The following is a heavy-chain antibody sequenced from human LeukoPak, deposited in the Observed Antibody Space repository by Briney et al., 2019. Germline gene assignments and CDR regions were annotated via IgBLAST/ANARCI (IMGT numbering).Heavy chain of an antibody. V-gene: IGHV4-34*01. D-gene: IGHD2-2*01. Sequence: SETLSLTCTVSGVSTSSGYWSWIRQPPGKGLEWIGEINHSGSTNYNPSLKSRVTISVDTSKNQFSLKLSSVTAADTAVYYCARGRDCSSTSCRRVYNWFDPWGQGTLVTVSS. CDR3: ARGRDCSSTSCRRVYNWFDP. CDR2: INHSGST. CDR1: GVSTSSGY. J-gene: IGHJ5*02.